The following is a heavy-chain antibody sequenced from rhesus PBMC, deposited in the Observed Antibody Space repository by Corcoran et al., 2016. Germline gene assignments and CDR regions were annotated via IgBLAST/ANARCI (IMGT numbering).Heavy chain of an antibody. CDR2: IYGIGWRP. J-gene: IGHJ4*01. V-gene: IGHV4-106*01. D-gene: IGHD5-36*01. Sequence: QVQLQESGPGLVKPSETLSLTCAVSGGSISDDYYWSWIRQPPGKGMEWIGYIYGIGWRPTYQPSLKNRVTISIDTSKTQFSLQLSSLTAADTAVYFCARGELRLLYWGQGVLVTVSS. CDR3: ARGELRLLY. CDR1: GGSISDDYY.